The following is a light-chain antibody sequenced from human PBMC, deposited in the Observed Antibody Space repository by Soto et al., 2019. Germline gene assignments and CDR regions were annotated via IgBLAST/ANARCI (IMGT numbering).Light chain of an antibody. CDR2: EIS. V-gene: IGKV2-24*01. J-gene: IGKJ1*01. Sequence: IVMTQTPLSSPVTLGQPASISCRSSQSLLHSDGNTYLSWLQQRPGQPPRLLIYEISKRFSGVPDRFSGSGAATDFTLEISRVEAEDVGIYYCMQATQFPRTFGPGTKVELK. CDR1: QSLLHSDGNTY. CDR3: MQATQFPRT.